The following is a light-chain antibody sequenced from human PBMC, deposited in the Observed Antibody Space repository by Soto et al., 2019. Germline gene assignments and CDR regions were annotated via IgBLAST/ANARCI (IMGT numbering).Light chain of an antibody. J-gene: IGLJ1*01. CDR1: RTDVADGYDY. CDR3: TSYTRSTPFYL. Sequence: QSVLTQPASVSGSPGQSIAISCTGVRTDVADGYDYVSWYQQRPGQAPQLIIYDVSNRPSGVSDRFSGSKSGNTASLTISGLQAEDEAEYYCTSYTRSTPFYLFGTGTKVTVL. CDR2: DVS. V-gene: IGLV2-14*03.